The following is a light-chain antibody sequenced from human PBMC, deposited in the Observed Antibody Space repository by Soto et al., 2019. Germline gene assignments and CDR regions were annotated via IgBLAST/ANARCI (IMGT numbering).Light chain of an antibody. J-gene: IGKJ4*01. CDR3: QQYNNWPPLT. Sequence: EIVMSQSPATLSVSPGERATLSCRASQSVSNNLAWYQQKPGQAPRLIIYAASTRATGIPARFSGSGSATEFTLTISSLQSEDFAVYYCQQYNNWPPLTFGGGTKVEIK. CDR2: AAS. V-gene: IGKV3-15*01. CDR1: QSVSNN.